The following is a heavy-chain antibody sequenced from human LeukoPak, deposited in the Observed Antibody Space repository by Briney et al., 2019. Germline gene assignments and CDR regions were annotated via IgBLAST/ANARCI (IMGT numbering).Heavy chain of an antibody. D-gene: IGHD3-22*01. J-gene: IGHJ5*02. Sequence: ASVKVSCKASGYTFTGYYMHWVRQAPGQGLEWMGWINPNRGGTNYAQKFQGRVTMTRDTSISTAYMELSRLRSDDTAVYYCARAQEYYDSSGYPSNWFDPWGQGTLVTVSS. CDR1: GYTFTGYY. CDR2: INPNRGGT. V-gene: IGHV1-2*02. CDR3: ARAQEYYDSSGYPSNWFDP.